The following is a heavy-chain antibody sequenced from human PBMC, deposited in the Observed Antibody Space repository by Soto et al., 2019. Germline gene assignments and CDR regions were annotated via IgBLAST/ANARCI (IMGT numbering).Heavy chain of an antibody. Sequence: GASVKVSCKASGYTFNSYSISWVRQAPGQGLEWMGWISAYNGNTNYAQKLQGRVTMTTDTSTSTAYMELRSLRSDDTAVYYCARFGRQYYYDGFPVDYWGQGTLVTVSS. CDR1: GYTFNSYS. CDR2: ISAYNGNT. CDR3: ARFGRQYYYDGFPVDY. D-gene: IGHD3-22*01. V-gene: IGHV1-18*04. J-gene: IGHJ4*02.